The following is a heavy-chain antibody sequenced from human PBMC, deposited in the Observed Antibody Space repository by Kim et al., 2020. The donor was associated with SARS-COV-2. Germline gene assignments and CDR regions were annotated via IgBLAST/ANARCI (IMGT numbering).Heavy chain of an antibody. V-gene: IGHV1-3*04. CDR1: GYTFTGNS. Sequence: ASVKVSCKASGYTFTGNSIHWVRQAPGQRLEWMGWISTGNGLTRYSQNFQGRVTITRDISASTAYMELSSLRSEDTAVFYCARSDAMDVWGQGTTVTVSS. CDR2: ISTGNGLT. CDR3: ARSDAMDV. J-gene: IGHJ6*01.